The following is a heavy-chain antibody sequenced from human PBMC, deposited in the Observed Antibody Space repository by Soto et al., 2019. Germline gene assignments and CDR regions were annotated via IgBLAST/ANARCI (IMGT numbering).Heavy chain of an antibody. CDR1: GGTFSSYA. D-gene: IGHD6-13*01. CDR3: ARVREAAAGKTKREYYSDY. J-gene: IGHJ4*02. Sequence: QVQLVQSGAEGKKPGSSVKVSCKASGGTFSSYAISWVLQAPGQGLEWMGGIIPIFGTVNYAQKFQGRVTITADKSTSTAYLEPSSLRSEDTAVYYCARVREAAAGKTKREYYSDYWRQGTLITVSS. V-gene: IGHV1-69*06. CDR2: IIPIFGTV.